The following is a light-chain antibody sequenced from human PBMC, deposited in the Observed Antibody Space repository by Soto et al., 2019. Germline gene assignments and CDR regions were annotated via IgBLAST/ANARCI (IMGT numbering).Light chain of an antibody. J-gene: IGKJ1*01. Sequence: DIQMTQSPSTLSASVGDRVTITCRASQSVDTCLAWYQQKPGKAPHLLIYKASSLETGVPSRFSGSVSVTELTLTISSLQPDDFATYYCQRVYRYPWTFGQGTKVEIK. CDR3: QRVYRYPWT. V-gene: IGKV1-5*03. CDR2: KAS. CDR1: QSVDTC.